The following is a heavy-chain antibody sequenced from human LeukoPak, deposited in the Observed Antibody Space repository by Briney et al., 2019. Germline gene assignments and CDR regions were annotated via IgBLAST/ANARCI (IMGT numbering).Heavy chain of an antibody. CDR3: ARDCTNGVCYNWFDP. CDR1: GFTFSSYS. D-gene: IGHD2-8*01. J-gene: IGHJ5*02. CDR2: ISSSSSYI. Sequence: GGSLRLSSAASGFTFSSYSMTWVRQAPGKGLEWVSSISSSSSYIYYADSVKGRFTISRDNAKNSLYLQMNSLRAEDTAVYYCARDCTNGVCYNWFDPWGQGTRVTVSS. V-gene: IGHV3-21*01.